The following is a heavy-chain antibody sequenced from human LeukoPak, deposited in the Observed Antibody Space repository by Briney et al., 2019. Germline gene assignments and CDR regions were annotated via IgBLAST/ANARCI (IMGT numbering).Heavy chain of an antibody. CDR3: ARALHSYSYYIAV. D-gene: IGHD5-24*01. J-gene: IGHJ6*03. CDR2: ISSSSSTI. V-gene: IGHV3-48*01. Sequence: GGSLRLSCAASGFTFSSYSMNWVRQAPGKGLEWVSYISSSSSTIYYADSVKGRFTISRDNAKNSLYLQMNSLRAEDTAVYYCARALHSYSYYIAVWGKGTTVTVSS. CDR1: GFTFSSYS.